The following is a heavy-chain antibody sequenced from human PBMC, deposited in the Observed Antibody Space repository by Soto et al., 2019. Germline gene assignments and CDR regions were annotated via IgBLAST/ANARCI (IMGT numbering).Heavy chain of an antibody. CDR1: GFSLSTTGVG. D-gene: IGHD3-3*02. Sequence: FGPTLVNPTQTLTLTCTFSGFSLSTTGVGVGWIRQPPGKALEWLALIYWDDDRRYSPSLKSRVTITKDTSKNQVVLTMTNMDPVDTSTYYCARHIWSCYYFGFCGQPALVT. V-gene: IGHV2-5*02. CDR2: IYWDDDR. J-gene: IGHJ4*02. CDR3: ARHIWSCYYFGF.